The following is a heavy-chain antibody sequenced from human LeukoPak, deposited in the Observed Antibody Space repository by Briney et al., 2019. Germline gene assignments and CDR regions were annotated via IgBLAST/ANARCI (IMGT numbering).Heavy chain of an antibody. CDR2: ISYDGNT. CDR3: ARHPYYRGRGTFDY. J-gene: IGHJ4*02. CDR1: GGSISNYY. D-gene: IGHD5-12*01. Sequence: SETLPLTCTVSGGSISNYYWSWIRQPPGKGLEWIGYISYDGNTGYNPSLKSRVTISVDTSKNQFSLKLSSVTAADTAVYYCARHPYYRGRGTFDYWGQGTLVTVSS. V-gene: IGHV4-59*08.